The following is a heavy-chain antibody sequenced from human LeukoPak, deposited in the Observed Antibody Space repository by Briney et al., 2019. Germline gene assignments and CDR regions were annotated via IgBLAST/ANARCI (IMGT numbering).Heavy chain of an antibody. CDR1: GYTFTSYG. D-gene: IGHD5-18*01. CDR2: ISAYNGNT. Sequence: VASVKVSCKASGYTFTSYGISWVRQAPGQGLEWMGWISAYNGNTNYAQKLQGRVTMTTDTSTSTAYMELRSLRSDDTAVYYCAREQIPEGCSYGSSLHWFDPWGQGTLVTVSS. V-gene: IGHV1-18*01. J-gene: IGHJ5*02. CDR3: AREQIPEGCSYGSSLHWFDP.